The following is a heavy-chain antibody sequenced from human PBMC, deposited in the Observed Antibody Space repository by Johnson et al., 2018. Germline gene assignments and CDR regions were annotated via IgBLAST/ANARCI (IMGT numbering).Heavy chain of an antibody. V-gene: IGHV3-30*03. CDR1: GFTFSAYG. Sequence: QVQLQESGGGVVQPGRSLRLSCAASGFTFSAYGIHWVRQAPGKGLEWVAVISYDGSNKYYEDSVKGQFTISRDSSKNTLYLQMNSLSAEETAVYYCARNNWDYYYMDVWGKGTTVTVAS. J-gene: IGHJ6*03. D-gene: IGHD1-20*01. CDR2: ISYDGSNK. CDR3: ARNNWDYYYMDV.